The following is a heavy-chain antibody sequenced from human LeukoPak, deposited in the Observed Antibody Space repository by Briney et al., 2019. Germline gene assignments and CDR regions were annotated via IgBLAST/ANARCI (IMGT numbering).Heavy chain of an antibody. D-gene: IGHD5-12*01. CDR3: ARVFGGYDGALAF. CDR2: IYYSGST. CDR1: GGSISSGGYY. J-gene: IGHJ4*02. V-gene: IGHV4-31*03. Sequence: SETLSLTCTVSGGSISSGGYYWSWIRQHPGKGLEWIGYIYYSGSTYYNPSLKSRVTISVDTSKDQFSLKLSSVTAADTAVYYCARVFGGYDGALAFWGQGTLVTVSS.